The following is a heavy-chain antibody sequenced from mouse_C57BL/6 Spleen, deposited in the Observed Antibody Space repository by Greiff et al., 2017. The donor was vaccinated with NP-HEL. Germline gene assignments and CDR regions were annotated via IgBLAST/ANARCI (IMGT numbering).Heavy chain of an antibody. CDR3: ARSTYYDYDDY. CDR1: GYTFTSYW. D-gene: IGHD2-4*01. CDR2: IHPNSGST. J-gene: IGHJ2*01. Sequence: QVQLQQSGAELVKPGASVKLSCKASGYTFTSYWMHWVKQRPGQGLEWIGMIHPNSGSTNYNEKFKSKATLTVDKSSSTAYMQLSSLESEDSAVYYCARSTYYDYDDYWGQGTTLTVSS. V-gene: IGHV1-64*01.